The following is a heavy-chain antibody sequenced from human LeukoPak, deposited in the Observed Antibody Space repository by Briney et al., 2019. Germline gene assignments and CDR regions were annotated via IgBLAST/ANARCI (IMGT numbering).Heavy chain of an antibody. CDR3: ATSFGVVNPFDY. J-gene: IGHJ4*02. CDR1: GFTFSSYS. V-gene: IGHV3-48*01. CDR2: ISSTSSIK. Sequence: GGSLRLSCAASGFTFSSYSRNWVRQAPGKGLEWVSYISSTSSIKYYADSVKGRFTIYRDNAKNSLYLQMSSLRAEDTAVYYCATSFGVVNPFDYWGQGTLVSVSS. D-gene: IGHD3-3*01.